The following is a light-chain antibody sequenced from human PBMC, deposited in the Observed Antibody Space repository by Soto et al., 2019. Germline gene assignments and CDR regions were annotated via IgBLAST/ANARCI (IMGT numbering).Light chain of an antibody. J-gene: IGKJ4*01. CDR3: QQRSNWPP. CDR1: QSVSSY. V-gene: IGKV3-11*01. Sequence: EIVLTQFPATLSLSPGERATLSCRASQSVSSYLAWYQQKPGQAPRLLIYDASNRATGIPARFSGSGSGTDFTLTISSLEPEDFAVYYCQQRSNWPPFGGGTKVEIK. CDR2: DAS.